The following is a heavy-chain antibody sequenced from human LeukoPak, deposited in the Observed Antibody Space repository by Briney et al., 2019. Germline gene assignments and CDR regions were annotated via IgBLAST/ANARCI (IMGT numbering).Heavy chain of an antibody. D-gene: IGHD3-22*01. J-gene: IGHJ3*02. CDR2: MHHNGNS. CDR1: GGSFSGYY. V-gene: IGHV4-34*01. CDR3: ARHDSSGPYNAFDI. Sequence: SETLSLTCAVYGGSFSGYYWSWIRQSPGKGLEWIGEMHHNGNSDYNPSLKSRVTISLDTSKNQFSLMLSSVTAADTAVYYCARHDSSGPYNAFDIWGQGTMVTVSS.